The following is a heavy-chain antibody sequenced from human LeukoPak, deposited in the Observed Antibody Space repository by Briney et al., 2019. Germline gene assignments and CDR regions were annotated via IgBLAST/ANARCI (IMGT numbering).Heavy chain of an antibody. CDR2: ISSSRSYI. Sequence: GGSLRLSCAASGFTFSSYSMNWVRQAPGNGLGWVSSISSSRSYIYYADSVKGRFTISRDNAKNSLYLQMNSLRAEDTAVYYCARLPEIRSLLVHHYYYYMDVWGKGTTVTVSS. D-gene: IGHD1-14*01. CDR3: ARLPEIRSLLVHHYYYYMDV. J-gene: IGHJ6*03. CDR1: GFTFSSYS. V-gene: IGHV3-21*01.